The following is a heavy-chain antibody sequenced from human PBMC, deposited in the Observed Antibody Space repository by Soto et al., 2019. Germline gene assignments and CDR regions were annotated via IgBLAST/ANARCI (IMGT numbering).Heavy chain of an antibody. D-gene: IGHD5-12*01. Sequence: SETLSLTCAVYGGSFSGYYWSWIRQPPGKGLEWIGEINHSGSTNYNPSLKSRVTISVDTSKNQFPLKLSSVTAADTAVYYCARGGSGYEGLHLVGYMDVWGKGTTVTVSS. J-gene: IGHJ6*03. V-gene: IGHV4-34*01. CDR1: GGSFSGYY. CDR2: INHSGST. CDR3: ARGGSGYEGLHLVGYMDV.